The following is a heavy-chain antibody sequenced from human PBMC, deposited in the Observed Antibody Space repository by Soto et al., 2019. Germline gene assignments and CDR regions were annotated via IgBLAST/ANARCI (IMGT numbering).Heavy chain of an antibody. CDR3: ARVREDIVIMVYAIIDE. CDR2: NNHSGST. Sequence: SGTPSPTCAVYGGSFSGYYWGWIRPPPGKGLEWIGENNHSGSTNYNPSLKSRVTISVDTSQSQFSLKLSYVTAADTAVYYCARVREDIVIMVYAIIDEWGQGTLVTV. CDR1: GGSFSGYY. V-gene: IGHV4-34*01. J-gene: IGHJ4*02. D-gene: IGHD2-8*01.